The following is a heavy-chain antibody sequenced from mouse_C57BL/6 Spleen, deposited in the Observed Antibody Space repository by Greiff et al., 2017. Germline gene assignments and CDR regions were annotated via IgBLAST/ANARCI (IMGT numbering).Heavy chain of an antibody. Sequence: VQLQQPGAELVKPGASVKLSCKASGYTFTSYWMHWVKQRPGQGLEWIGMIHPNSGSTNYNEKFKSKATLTVAKSSSTAYMQLSSLTSEDAAVYYCAADYDDAMDYWGQGTSVTVSS. D-gene: IGHD2-4*01. CDR3: AADYDDAMDY. J-gene: IGHJ4*01. CDR2: IHPNSGST. CDR1: GYTFTSYW. V-gene: IGHV1-64*01.